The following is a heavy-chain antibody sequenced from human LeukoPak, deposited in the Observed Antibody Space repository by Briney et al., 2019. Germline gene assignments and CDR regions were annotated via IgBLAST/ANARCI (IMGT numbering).Heavy chain of an antibody. Sequence: GGSLRLSCAASGFTFSTYAMLWVRQAPGKGLEYVSSISGNGGYTYYASSVKGRFTISRDNSKNTLFLQMGSLRAEDMAVYYCAAQGTTTGGFDPWGQGTLVTVPS. D-gene: IGHD1/OR15-1a*01. CDR3: AAQGTTTGGFDP. V-gene: IGHV3-64*01. CDR2: ISGNGGYT. CDR1: GFTFSTYA. J-gene: IGHJ5*02.